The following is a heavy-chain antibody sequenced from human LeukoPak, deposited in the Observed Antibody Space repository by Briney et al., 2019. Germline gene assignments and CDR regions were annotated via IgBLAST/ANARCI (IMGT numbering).Heavy chain of an antibody. CDR1: GFTFSSYS. CDR3: ARDWISCFMCLDY. J-gene: IGHJ4*02. CDR2: ISSSSSYI. V-gene: IGHV3-21*01. D-gene: IGHD2-2*01. Sequence: PGGSLRLSCAASGFTFSSYSMNWVRQTPGKGLEWVSSISSSSSYIYYADSVKGRFTISRDNAKNSLYLQMNSLRAEDTAVYYCARDWISCFMCLDYWGQGTLVTVSS.